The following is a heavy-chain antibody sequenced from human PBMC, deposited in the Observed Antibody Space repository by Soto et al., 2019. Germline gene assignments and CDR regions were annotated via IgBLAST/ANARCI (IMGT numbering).Heavy chain of an antibody. J-gene: IGHJ4*02. CDR3: ARGIAPYYFDC. D-gene: IGHD6-13*01. V-gene: IGHV1-3*05. CDR2: INAGNGNT. Sequence: QVQLVQSGAEEKKPGASVKVSCKASGYTFTSYAMHWVRQAPGQRLEWMGWINAGNGNTKYSQKFQGRVTITRDTSASTAYMELSSLRAEDTAVYYCARGIAPYYFDCWGQGTLVTVSS. CDR1: GYTFTSYA.